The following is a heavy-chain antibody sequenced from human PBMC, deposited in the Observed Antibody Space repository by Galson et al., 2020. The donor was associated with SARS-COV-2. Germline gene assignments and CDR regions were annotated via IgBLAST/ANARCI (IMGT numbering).Heavy chain of an antibody. J-gene: IGHJ5*01. CDR1: GFTFSRYW. V-gene: IGHV3-74*01. CDR3: TRDFVDTVVGAYVLGWFDS. CDR2: ISNDATDT. Sequence: GESLKISCAGSGFTFSRYWMHWVRQAPGKEPVWVSRISNDATDTKYADSVKGRFTISRDNAKNTLYLQMNSLRAEDTAVYYCTRDFVDTVVGAYVLGWFDSWGQGTLVTVSS. D-gene: IGHD2-2*01.